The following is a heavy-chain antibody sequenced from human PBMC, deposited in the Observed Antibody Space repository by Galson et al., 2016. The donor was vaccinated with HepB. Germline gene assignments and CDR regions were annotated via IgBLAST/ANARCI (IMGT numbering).Heavy chain of an antibody. CDR2: IYSGGST. D-gene: IGHD2-15*01. Sequence: SLRLSCAASGFTVGNNYMSWVRQAPGKGLEWVSLIYSGGSTYYADSVKGRFTISRDNSKNSVYLQMSSLEREDTAVYYCARIGYGVSGGNGFDPWGQGTLVTVSS. CDR3: ARIGYGVSGGNGFDP. V-gene: IGHV3-66*02. J-gene: IGHJ5*02. CDR1: GFTVGNNY.